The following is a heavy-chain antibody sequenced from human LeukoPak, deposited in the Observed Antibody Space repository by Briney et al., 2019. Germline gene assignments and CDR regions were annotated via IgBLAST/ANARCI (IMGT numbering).Heavy chain of an antibody. Sequence: SETLSLTCTVSGGSISSSRYYWGWIRQPPGKGLEWIGSIYYSGTTYFSPSLKSRVTISVDTSKNQFSLRLSSVTAADTAVYYCARQSTALYYFDYWGQGTLVTVSS. CDR2: IYYSGTT. CDR3: ARQSTALYYFDY. J-gene: IGHJ4*02. D-gene: IGHD2-21*02. V-gene: IGHV4-39*01. CDR1: GGSISSSRYY.